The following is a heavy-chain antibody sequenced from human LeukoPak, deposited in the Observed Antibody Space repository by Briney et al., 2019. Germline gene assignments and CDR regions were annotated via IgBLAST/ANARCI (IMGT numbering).Heavy chain of an antibody. CDR2: ISSSGSTI. D-gene: IGHD2-21*02. V-gene: IGHV3-48*04. J-gene: IGHJ4*02. CDR3: ARDRAYCGGDCYHHYFDY. Sequence: GGSLRLSCAASGFTFSSYGMSWVRQAPGKGLEWVSYISSSGSTIYYADSVKGRFTISRDNAKNSLYLQMNSLRAEDTAVYYCARDRAYCGGDCYHHYFDYWGQGTLVTVSS. CDR1: GFTFSSYG.